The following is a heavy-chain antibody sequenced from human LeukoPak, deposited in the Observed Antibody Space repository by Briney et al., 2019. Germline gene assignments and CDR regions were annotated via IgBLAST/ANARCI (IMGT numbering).Heavy chain of an antibody. D-gene: IGHD2-15*01. V-gene: IGHV3-21*01. J-gene: IGHJ4*02. CDR2: DSSSSGYI. Sequence: KPGGSLRLSCAASGFTFSSYAMSSVRQAPGKGLEWVSSDSSSSGYIYYGDSVKGRFTISRDNAKNSLYLQMNSLRAEDTAVYYCARDSASGGSSDYWGQGTLVTVSS. CDR1: GFTFSSYA. CDR3: ARDSASGGSSDY.